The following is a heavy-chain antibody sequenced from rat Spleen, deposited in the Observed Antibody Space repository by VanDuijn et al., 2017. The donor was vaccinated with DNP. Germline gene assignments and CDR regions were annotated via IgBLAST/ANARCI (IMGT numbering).Heavy chain of an antibody. CDR2: IWSGGST. J-gene: IGHJ2*01. D-gene: IGHD1-11*01. Sequence: QVQLKESGPGLVQPSRTLSLTCTVSGFSLPSYGVSWVRQPPGKGLEWIAAIWSGGSTDYNSAIKSRLSISRDTSKSQVFLKMNSLQTEDTAMYFCACHYGGYAMDAWGQGVMVTVSS. CDR1: GFSLPSYG. CDR3: ACHYGGYAMDA. V-gene: IGHV2S8*01.